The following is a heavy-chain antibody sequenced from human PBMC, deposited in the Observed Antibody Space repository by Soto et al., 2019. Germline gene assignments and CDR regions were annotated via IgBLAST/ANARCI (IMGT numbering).Heavy chain of an antibody. CDR1: GFTFDDYG. D-gene: IGHD6-13*01. V-gene: IGHV3-23*01. CDR3: ASGAAAGTWWFDP. Sequence: GGSLRLSCAASGFTFDDYGMSWVRQAPGKGLEWVSGISGRGGNTYYADSVKGRFTISRDNSKNTLYLQMNSLRAEDTAVYYCASGAAAGTWWFDPWGQGTLVTVSS. J-gene: IGHJ5*02. CDR2: ISGRGGNT.